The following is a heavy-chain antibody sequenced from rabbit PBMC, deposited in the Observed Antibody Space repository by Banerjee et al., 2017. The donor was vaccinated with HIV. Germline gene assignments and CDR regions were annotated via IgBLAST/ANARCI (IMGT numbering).Heavy chain of an antibody. CDR1: GFSFSSKYV. J-gene: IGHJ6*01. CDR2: INTSSGST. D-gene: IGHD1-1*01. Sequence: QEQLEESGGDLVKPEGSLTLTCTASGFSFSSKYVMCWVRQAPGKGLEWIGCINTSSGSTYYASWAKGRFTISKISSTVDLKMTSLTAADTATYFCARAGSAYDWVMDLWGPGTLVTVS. CDR3: ARAGSAYDWVMDL. V-gene: IGHV1S45*01.